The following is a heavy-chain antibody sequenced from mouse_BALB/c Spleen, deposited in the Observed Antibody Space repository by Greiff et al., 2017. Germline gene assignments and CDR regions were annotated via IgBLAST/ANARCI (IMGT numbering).Heavy chain of an antibody. CDR3: ARVGGYEGYFDY. V-gene: IGHV1-4*01. D-gene: IGHD3-1*01. Sequence: VQLQESGAELARPGASVKMSCKASGYTFTSYTMHWVKQRPGQGLEWIGYINPSSGYTNYNQKFKDKATLTADKSSSTAYMQLSSLTSEDSAVYYCARVGGYEGYFDYWGQGTTLTVSS. CDR2: INPSSGYT. J-gene: IGHJ2*01. CDR1: GYTFTSYT.